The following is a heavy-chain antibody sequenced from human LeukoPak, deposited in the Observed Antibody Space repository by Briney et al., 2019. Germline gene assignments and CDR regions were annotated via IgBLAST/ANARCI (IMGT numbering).Heavy chain of an antibody. J-gene: IGHJ5*02. Sequence: ASVKVSCKASGYTFTSYGISWVRQAPGQGLEWMGWISAYNGNTNYAQKLQGRVTMTTDTSTSTAYMELRSLRSDDTAVYYCARVAKGYSSSWYRLPSEPLSGWFDPWGQGTLVTVSS. CDR1: GYTFTSYG. CDR2: ISAYNGNT. CDR3: ARVAKGYSSSWYRLPSEPLSGWFDP. D-gene: IGHD6-13*01. V-gene: IGHV1-18*01.